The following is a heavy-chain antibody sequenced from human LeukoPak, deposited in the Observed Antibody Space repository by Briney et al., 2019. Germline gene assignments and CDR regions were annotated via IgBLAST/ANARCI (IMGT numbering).Heavy chain of an antibody. CDR3: AREARTTSAAPYYYYYMDV. CDR2: ISGSGGST. CDR1: GFTFSSYA. D-gene: IGHD4-17*01. V-gene: IGHV3-23*01. J-gene: IGHJ6*03. Sequence: PGGSLRLSCAASGFTFSSYAMSWVRQAPGKGLEWVSAISGSGGSTYYADSVKGRFTISRDNSKNTLYLQMNSLRAEDTAVYYCAREARTTSAAPYYYYYMDVWGKGTTVTISS.